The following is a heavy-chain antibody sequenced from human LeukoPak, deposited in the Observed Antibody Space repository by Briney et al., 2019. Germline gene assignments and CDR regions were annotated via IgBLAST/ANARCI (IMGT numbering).Heavy chain of an antibody. CDR3: ARWDSGEWFHDAFDM. CDR2: IYHSGST. D-gene: IGHD3-3*01. V-gene: IGHV4-38-2*01. CDR1: GYSISRGYY. J-gene: IGHJ3*02. Sequence: MPSETLSLTCGVSGYSISRGYYWGWIRHPPGKGLEWIGIIYHSGSTYYNPSLKSRVIISVGTSKNQFSLKLRSVTAADTALYYCARWDSGEWFHDAFDMWGQGTRVTVFS.